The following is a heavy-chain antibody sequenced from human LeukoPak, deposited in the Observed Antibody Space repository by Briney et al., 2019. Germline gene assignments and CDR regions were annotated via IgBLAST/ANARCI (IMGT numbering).Heavy chain of an antibody. D-gene: IGHD3-3*01. Sequence: TGGSLRLSCAASGFTFSSYAMSWVRQAPGKGLEWVSAISGSGGSTYYADSVKGRLTISRDNSKNTLYLQMNSLRAEDTAVYYCANLPSMRFPHYYYGMDVWGQGTTVTVSS. CDR1: GFTFSSYA. CDR2: ISGSGGST. V-gene: IGHV3-23*01. CDR3: ANLPSMRFPHYYYGMDV. J-gene: IGHJ6*02.